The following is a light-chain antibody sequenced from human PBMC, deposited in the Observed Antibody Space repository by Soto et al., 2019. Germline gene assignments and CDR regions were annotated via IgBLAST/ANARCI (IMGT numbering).Light chain of an antibody. CDR3: QQYSSFLT. CDR2: DAS. CDR1: QSISRW. Sequence: DIQMPQSPSTLSASVGDRVTITCRASQSISRWLAWSQQKPGKAPKLLIYDASNLQSGVSSRFSGSGSGTEFTLTITSLQPDDFATYDCQQYSSFLTFGGGTKVEI. V-gene: IGKV1-5*01. J-gene: IGKJ4*01.